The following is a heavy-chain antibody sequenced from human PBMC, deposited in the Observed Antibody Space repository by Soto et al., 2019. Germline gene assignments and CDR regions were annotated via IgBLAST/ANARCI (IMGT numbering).Heavy chain of an antibody. Sequence: GASVKVSCKASGYTFTSCYMHWVRQAPGQGLEWMGIINPSGGSTSYAQKFQGRVTMTRDTSTSTVYMELSSLRSEDTAVYYCARLLHLGATHVKYYYGMDVWGQGTTVTVSS. J-gene: IGHJ6*02. CDR3: ARLLHLGATHVKYYYGMDV. CDR2: INPSGGST. V-gene: IGHV1-46*01. D-gene: IGHD1-26*01. CDR1: GYTFTSCY.